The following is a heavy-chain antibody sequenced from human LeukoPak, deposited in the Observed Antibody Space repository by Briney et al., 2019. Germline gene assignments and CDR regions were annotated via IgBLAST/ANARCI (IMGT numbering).Heavy chain of an antibody. D-gene: IGHD6-13*01. CDR1: GGSFSGYY. CDR2: INHSGST. CDR3: ARAPSAAAWFDP. V-gene: IGHV4-34*01. J-gene: IGHJ5*02. Sequence: SETLSLTCAVYGGSFSGYYWSWIRQPPGKGLEWIGEINHSGSTNYNPFLKSRVTISVDTSKNQFSLKLSSVTAADTAVYYCARAPSAAAWFDPWGQGTLVTVSS.